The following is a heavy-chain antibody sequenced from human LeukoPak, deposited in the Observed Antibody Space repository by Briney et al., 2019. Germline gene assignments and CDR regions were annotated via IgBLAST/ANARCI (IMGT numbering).Heavy chain of an antibody. D-gene: IGHD3-22*01. J-gene: IGHJ4*02. CDR2: INQDGTET. CDR3: ATSSGRPIDY. CDR1: GFPFSTYW. Sequence: PGGSLRLSCAASGFPFSTYWMSWVRQAPGKGVEWVANINQDGTETYYVDSVKGRFTISRDYAKNSLYLQMNSLRPEDTAVYYCATSSGRPIDYWGQGTLVTVSS. V-gene: IGHV3-7*01.